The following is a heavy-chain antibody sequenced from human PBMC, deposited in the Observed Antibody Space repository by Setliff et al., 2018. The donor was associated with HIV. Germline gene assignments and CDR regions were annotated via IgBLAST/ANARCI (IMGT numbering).Heavy chain of an antibody. CDR1: GYSISNGYY. D-gene: IGHD3-22*01. J-gene: IGHJ6*02. CDR3: ARSRTSSGYYGVTGYGMDV. CDR2: IYHSGTT. V-gene: IGHV4-38-2*01. Sequence: SETLSLTCAVSGYSISNGYYWGWIRQTPGKGLEWIGSIYHSGTTYYNPSLRSRVSISVDTSRNEFSLKLTSVTAADTAVYYCARSRTSSGYYGVTGYGMDVWGQGTTVTVSS.